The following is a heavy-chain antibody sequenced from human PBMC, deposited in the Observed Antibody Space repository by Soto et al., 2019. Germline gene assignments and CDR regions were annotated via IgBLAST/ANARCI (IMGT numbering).Heavy chain of an antibody. V-gene: IGHV1-18*01. J-gene: IGHJ6*03. CDR3: TRHSGYDGNPHFFYYMEF. CDR1: GYTFTSYG. Sequence: QVQLVQSGAEVKKPGASVKVSCKASGYTFTSYGNSWVRQVPGQGLVWMGWISAYNGNTNYAQKHQGSVTMPTDTSTSTAYMELSSLRSDDTAVYFCTRHSGYDGNPHFFYYMEFLGKGTTVTVSS. D-gene: IGHD1-1*01. CDR2: ISAYNGNT.